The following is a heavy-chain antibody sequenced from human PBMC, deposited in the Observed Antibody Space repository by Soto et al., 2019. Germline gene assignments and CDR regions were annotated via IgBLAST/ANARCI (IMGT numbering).Heavy chain of an antibody. CDR2: IKKDGSKI. J-gene: IGHJ3*02. CDR3: ARDVSPGSRSLYLDAFDI. V-gene: IGHV3-7*05. CDR1: GFSFGSSW. Sequence: EVQLVESGGDLVQTGGSLRLSCAASGFSFGSSWMTWVRQAPGKGLEWVANIKKDGSKINYLDSVRGRFSVSRDKAKNSLYLEMNGLRAEDTALYYCARDVSPGSRSLYLDAFDICGPGTMVTVSS. D-gene: IGHD3-10*01.